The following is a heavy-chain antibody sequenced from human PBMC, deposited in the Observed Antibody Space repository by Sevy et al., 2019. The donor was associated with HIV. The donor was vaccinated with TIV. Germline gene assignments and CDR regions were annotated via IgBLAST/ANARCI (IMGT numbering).Heavy chain of an antibody. Sequence: SETLSLTCSVSGGSISSYFWTWVRQSPGKGLEWIGNIYFTGNTDYSPSLKSRVTLSLDTSKSHFSLILNSVTAADTAVYYCARDSTTRPRVLDYWGQGPLVTVSP. CDR2: IYFTGNT. J-gene: IGHJ4*01. CDR1: GGSISSYF. CDR3: ARDSTTRPRVLDY. D-gene: IGHD1-1*01. V-gene: IGHV4-59*01.